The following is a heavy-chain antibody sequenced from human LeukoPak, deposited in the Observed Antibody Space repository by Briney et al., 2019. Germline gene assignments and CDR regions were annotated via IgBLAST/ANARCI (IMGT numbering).Heavy chain of an antibody. CDR1: GFTFSSYS. Sequence: PGGSLRLSCAASGFTFSSYSMNWVRQAPGKGLEWVSSSSSSSSYIYYADSVKGRFTISRDNSKNTLYLQMNSLRAEDTAVYYCAKGGRITMIVVATRYFDYWGQGTLVTVSS. D-gene: IGHD3-22*01. CDR3: AKGGRITMIVVATRYFDY. CDR2: SSSSSSYI. V-gene: IGHV3-21*04. J-gene: IGHJ4*02.